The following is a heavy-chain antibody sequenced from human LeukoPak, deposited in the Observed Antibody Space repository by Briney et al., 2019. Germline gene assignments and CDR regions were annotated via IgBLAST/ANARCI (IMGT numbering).Heavy chain of an antibody. CDR1: GFTFDDYA. V-gene: IGHV3-9*03. CDR2: IRWNSGNK. J-gene: IGHJ4*02. D-gene: IGHD5-24*01. Sequence: GGSLRLSCAASGFTFDDYAMHWVRQAPGKGLEWVSGIRWNSGNKGYADSVKGRFPISRDNAKNSLFLQMNSLRAEDMALYYCAKGGGMGWLQQYYFDYWGQGTLVTVSS. CDR3: AKGGGMGWLQQYYFDY.